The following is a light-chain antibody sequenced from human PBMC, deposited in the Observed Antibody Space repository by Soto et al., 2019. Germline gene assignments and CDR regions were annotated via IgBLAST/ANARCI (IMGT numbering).Light chain of an antibody. CDR3: PQFAILPALT. CDR2: DAS. CDR1: QDIGNR. J-gene: IGKJ3*01. V-gene: IGKV1-33*01. Sequence: DIQMTQSPSPLSASVGDRVTITCQASQDIGNRLNWYQQKPGKAPKLLVYDASNLHSGVPSRFSGHGSGTDFTLSITNLQAEDFATYYCPQFAILPALTFGPGTKLDIK.